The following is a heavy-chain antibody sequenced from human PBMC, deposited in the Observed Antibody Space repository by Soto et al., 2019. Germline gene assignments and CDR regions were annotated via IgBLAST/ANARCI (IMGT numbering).Heavy chain of an antibody. J-gene: IGHJ5*02. D-gene: IGHD3-22*01. Sequence: GSLRLSCAASGFTFSSYWMHWVRQAPGKGLVWVSRINSDGSSTSYADSVKGRFTISRDNAKNTLYLQMNSLRAEDTAVYYCARVSYDSSGYYFINGWFDPWGQGTLVTVSS. V-gene: IGHV3-74*01. CDR3: ARVSYDSSGYYFINGWFDP. CDR1: GFTFSSYW. CDR2: INSDGSST.